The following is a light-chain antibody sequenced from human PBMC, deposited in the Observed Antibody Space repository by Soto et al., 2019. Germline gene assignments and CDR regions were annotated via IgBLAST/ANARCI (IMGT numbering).Light chain of an antibody. Sequence: IQMSKSPYSVSASVGGRVSSTCRAKQRSSSWLAWYQQKPGKATKLLIYAATSLPRGLPSRFSGSGSGTDFPLTISTPPPEDFATYYCQQANSFPLTFGGGTKVDIK. J-gene: IGKJ4*01. CDR3: QQANSFPLT. V-gene: IGKV1-12*01. CDR2: AAT. CDR1: QRSSSW.